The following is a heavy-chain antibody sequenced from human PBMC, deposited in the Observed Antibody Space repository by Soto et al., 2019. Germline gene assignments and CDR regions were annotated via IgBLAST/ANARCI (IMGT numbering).Heavy chain of an antibody. Sequence: QVQLVQSGAEVKKPGASVKVSCKASGYTFTNFGISWVRQAPGQGLEWMGWISAYNGNTNYAQKFQGRVTMTTDTSTSTAYLEVRRLGFDYSALYYCARWGTPSDDCGQGTLVTVSS. V-gene: IGHV1-18*01. CDR3: ARWGTPSDD. J-gene: IGHJ4*02. CDR2: ISAYNGNT. CDR1: GYTFTNFG. D-gene: IGHD3-16*01.